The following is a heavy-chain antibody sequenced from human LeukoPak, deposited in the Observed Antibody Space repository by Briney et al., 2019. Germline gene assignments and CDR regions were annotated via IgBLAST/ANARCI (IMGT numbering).Heavy chain of an antibody. CDR2: ISWNSGSI. D-gene: IGHD1-26*01. CDR3: AREGVVGGTYYLDY. CDR1: GFTFDDYA. J-gene: IGHJ4*02. Sequence: GGSLRLSCAASGFTFDDYAMHWVRQARGKGLEWVSGISWNSGSIGYADSVKGRFTISRDNAKNSMYLQMNSLRAEDTAVYSCAREGVVGGTYYLDYWGQGTLVTVSS. V-gene: IGHV3-9*01.